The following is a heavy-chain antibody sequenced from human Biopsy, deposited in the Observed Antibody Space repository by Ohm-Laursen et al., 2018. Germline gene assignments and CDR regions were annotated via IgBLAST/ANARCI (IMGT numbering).Heavy chain of an antibody. CDR1: GFIFSRND. CDR2: ISGSGAST. CDR3: VKAYSAIYWFDP. Sequence: GSLRLSCSASGFIFSRNDMSWVRQAPEKGLEWVSGISGSGASTYYADSVKGRFTISRDNSKNTLFLQMDSLRADDTAVYYCVKAYSAIYWFDPWGQRTLVTVSS. J-gene: IGHJ5*02. D-gene: IGHD2-21*01. V-gene: IGHV3-23*01.